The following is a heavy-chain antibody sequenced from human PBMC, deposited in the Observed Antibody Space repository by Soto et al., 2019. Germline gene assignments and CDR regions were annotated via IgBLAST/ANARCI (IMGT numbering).Heavy chain of an antibody. J-gene: IGHJ4*02. D-gene: IGHD6-19*01. CDR1: GGSISSSSYY. CDR3: ATGYGGGWGFDY. V-gene: IGHV4-39*01. CDR2: IYYSGST. Sequence: QLQLQESGPGLVKPSETLSLTCTVSGGSISSSSYYWGWIRQPPGKGLEWIGSIYYSGSTYYNPSLKSRVTISVEASKHQFSQKLSSVPAADTAVYYCATGYGGGWGFDYWGQGTPVTDSS.